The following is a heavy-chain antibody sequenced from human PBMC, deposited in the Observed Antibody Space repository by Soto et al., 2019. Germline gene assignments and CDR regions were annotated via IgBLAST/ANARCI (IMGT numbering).Heavy chain of an antibody. D-gene: IGHD6-6*01. V-gene: IGHV4-30-2*01. CDR2: IYHSGST. Sequence: QLQLQESGSGLVKPSQTLSLTCAVSGGSISSGGYSWSWIRQPPGKGLEWIGYIYHSGSTYYNPSLKARVTISVDRSKNQFSLKLSSVTAADTAVYYCARVDEDSSALIDYWGQGTLVTVSS. CDR1: GGSISSGGYS. J-gene: IGHJ4*02. CDR3: ARVDEDSSALIDY.